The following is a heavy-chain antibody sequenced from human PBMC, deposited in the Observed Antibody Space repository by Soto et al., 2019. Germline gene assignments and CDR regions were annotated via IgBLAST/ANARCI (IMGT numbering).Heavy chain of an antibody. V-gene: IGHV3-30*18. J-gene: IGHJ4*02. CDR3: AKDRVRGVIYRYYFDY. Sequence: QVQLVESGGGVVQPGRSLRLSCAASGFTFSSYGMHWVRQAPGKGLEWVAVISYDGSNKYYADSVKGRFTISRDNSKNTLYLQMNSLRAEDTAVYYCAKDRVRGVIYRYYFDYWGQGTLVTVSS. D-gene: IGHD3-10*01. CDR2: ISYDGSNK. CDR1: GFTFSSYG.